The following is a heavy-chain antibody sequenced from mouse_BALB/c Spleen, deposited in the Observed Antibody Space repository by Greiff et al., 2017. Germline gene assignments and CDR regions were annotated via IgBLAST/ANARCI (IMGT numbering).Heavy chain of an antibody. CDR2: INPSTGYT. D-gene: IGHD1-1*01. Sequence: VKLMESGAELAKPGASVKMSCKASGYTFTSYWMHWVKQRPGQGLEWIGYINPSTGYTEYNQKFKDKATLTADKSSSTAYMQLSSLTSEDSAVYYCARHEDKEILGYYFYAMDYWGQGTSVTVSS. CDR3: ARHEDKEILGYYFYAMDY. V-gene: IGHV1-7*01. J-gene: IGHJ4*01. CDR1: GYTFTSYW.